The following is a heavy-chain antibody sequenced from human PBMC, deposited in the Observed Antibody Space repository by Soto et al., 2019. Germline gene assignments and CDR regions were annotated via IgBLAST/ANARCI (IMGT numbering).Heavy chain of an antibody. J-gene: IGHJ5*02. CDR3: ARLRIATNNYKWFDP. V-gene: IGHV4-31*03. D-gene: IGHD2-21*01. Sequence: KASETLSLTCSVSGAALNSGNYYWSWIRQVPGKGLEWIGHIYVTGAVDYNPSLRDRITISQDTSGRQFSLDLRLVTAADTAVYYCARLRIATNNYKWFDPWGQGSVVTVSS. CDR2: IYVTGAV. CDR1: GAALNSGNYY.